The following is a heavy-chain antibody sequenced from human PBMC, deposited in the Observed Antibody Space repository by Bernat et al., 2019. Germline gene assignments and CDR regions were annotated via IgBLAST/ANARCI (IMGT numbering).Heavy chain of an antibody. D-gene: IGHD2-2*02. CDR3: ARGLVPAAISPYYYGMDV. CDR1: GFTVSSNY. J-gene: IGHJ6*02. CDR2: IYSGGST. Sequence: EVQLVESGGGLIQPGGSLRLSCAVSGFTVSSNYMSWVRQAPGKGLEWVSVIYSGGSTYYADSVKGRFTISRDNSKNTLYLQMNSLRAEDTAVYYCARGLVPAAISPYYYGMDVWGQGTTVTVSS. V-gene: IGHV3-53*01.